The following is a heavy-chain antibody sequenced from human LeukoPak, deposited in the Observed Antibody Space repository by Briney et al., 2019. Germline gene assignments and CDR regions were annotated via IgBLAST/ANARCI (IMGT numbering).Heavy chain of an antibody. CDR3: ARASSKQLAGYLPDGFDI. J-gene: IGHJ3*02. V-gene: IGHV3-48*01. CDR2: ISSGGGSI. Sequence: PGGSLRLSCAASGFTFSSYTMNWVRQAPGQGLEWVSYISSGGGSIFYADSVKGRFSISRDNAKNSLYLQMNSLRADDAAVYYCARASSKQLAGYLPDGFDIWGQGTMVTVSS. CDR1: GFTFSSYT. D-gene: IGHD3-9*01.